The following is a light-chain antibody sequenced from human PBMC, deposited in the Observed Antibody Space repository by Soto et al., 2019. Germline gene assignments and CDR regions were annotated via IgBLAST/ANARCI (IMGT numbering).Light chain of an antibody. CDR2: GAS. Sequence: DIQMTQSASTLSVSIGDRITITCRASEDIDTSLAWFQQRPGKAPKVLIAGASGLMNGVPSTFSGSGSGTEFALTISSVQPDDFATYFCQHYDTFSWTFGQGTKVDI. J-gene: IGKJ1*01. CDR3: QHYDTFSWT. V-gene: IGKV1-5*01. CDR1: EDIDTS.